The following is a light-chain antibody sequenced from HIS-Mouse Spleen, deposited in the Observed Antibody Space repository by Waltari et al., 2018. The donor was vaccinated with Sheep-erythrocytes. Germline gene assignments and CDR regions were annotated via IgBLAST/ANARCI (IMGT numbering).Light chain of an antibody. V-gene: IGLV2-8*01. J-gene: IGLJ3*02. CDR2: EVS. Sequence: QSALTQPPSASGSPGQSVTISCTGTSSDVGGYNYVSWYQQHPGKTPNLMFYEVSKRPYGAPYRFSGSKSGNTASLTVSGLQAEDEADYYCSSYAGSNNWVFGGGTKLTVL. CDR1: SSDVGGYNY. CDR3: SSYAGSNNWV.